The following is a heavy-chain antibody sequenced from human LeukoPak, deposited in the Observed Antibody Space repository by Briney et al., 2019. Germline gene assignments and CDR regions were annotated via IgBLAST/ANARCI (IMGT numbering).Heavy chain of an antibody. D-gene: IGHD6-13*01. CDR2: ISYDGSNK. J-gene: IGHJ4*02. Sequence: GRSLRLSCAASGFTFSSYGMHWVRQAPGKGLEWVAVISYDGSNKYYADSVKGRFTISRDNSKNTLYLQMNSLRAEDTAVYYCAKLNGAAARADDYWGQGTLVTVSS. CDR3: AKLNGAAARADDY. V-gene: IGHV3-30*18. CDR1: GFTFSSYG.